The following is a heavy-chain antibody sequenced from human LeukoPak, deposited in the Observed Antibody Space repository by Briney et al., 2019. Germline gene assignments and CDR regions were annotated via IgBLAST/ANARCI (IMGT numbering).Heavy chain of an antibody. D-gene: IGHD5-18*01. J-gene: IGHJ4*02. CDR1: GGSISSSSYY. CDR3: ARGDGYSYGPFDY. Sequence: SETLSLTCTVSGGSISSSSYYWSWIRQPPGKGLEWIGEINHSGSTNYNPSLKSRVTISVDTSKNQFSLKLSSVTAADTAVYYCARGDGYSYGPFDYWGQGTLVTVSS. V-gene: IGHV4-39*07. CDR2: INHSGST.